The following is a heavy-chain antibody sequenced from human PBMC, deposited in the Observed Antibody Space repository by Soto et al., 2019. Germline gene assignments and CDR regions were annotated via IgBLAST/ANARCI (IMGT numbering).Heavy chain of an antibody. Sequence: PGGSLRLSCAASGFTFSSYEMNWVRQAPGKGLEWVSYISSSGSTIYYADSVKGRFTISRDNAKNSLYLQMNSLRAEDTAFYYCARDMVSDFVVVPGPVGMDVWGQGTTATVS. V-gene: IGHV3-48*03. CDR3: ARDMVSDFVVVPGPVGMDV. J-gene: IGHJ6*02. CDR2: ISSSGSTI. CDR1: GFTFSSYE. D-gene: IGHD2-15*01.